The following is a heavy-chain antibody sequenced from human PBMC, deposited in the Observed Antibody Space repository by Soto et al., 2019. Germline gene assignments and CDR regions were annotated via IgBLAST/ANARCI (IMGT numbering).Heavy chain of an antibody. CDR1: GVSLIKGRLG. V-gene: IGHV2-26*02. Sequence: QVTLKESGPVLVKPTETLTLTCTGSGVSLIKGRLGGSWLRPPPGQALEWLAHILSNDEKSYSPSLKRRLTNSTDTSESQGVLTMTNMGPVDPATYYCTRTFEMENGLDVWGHGTTVTDSS. CDR2: ILSNDEK. D-gene: IGHD3-3*01. J-gene: IGHJ6*02. CDR3: TRTFEMENGLDV.